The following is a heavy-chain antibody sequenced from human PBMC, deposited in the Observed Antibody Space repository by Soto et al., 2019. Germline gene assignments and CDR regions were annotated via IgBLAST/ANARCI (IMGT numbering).Heavy chain of an antibody. V-gene: IGHV3-21*01. D-gene: IGHD3-10*01. CDR3: ASPRGLDDAFDF. CDR2: VSSSGSYK. Sequence: EVQLVESGGGLVKPGGSMRLSCAVSGFTFSSQTMNWVRQAPGKGLEWVSSVSSSGSYKYYADSVKGRFTISRDNAKNSLYLQMNSLRAEDKAVYFCASPRGLDDAFDFWGQGTMVTVSS. J-gene: IGHJ3*01. CDR1: GFTFSSQT.